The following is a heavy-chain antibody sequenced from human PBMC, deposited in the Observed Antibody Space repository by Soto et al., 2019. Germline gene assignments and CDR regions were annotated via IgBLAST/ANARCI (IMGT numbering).Heavy chain of an antibody. CDR3: ARRDWMPNWFDP. J-gene: IGHJ5*02. CDR1: GGSISSSSYY. V-gene: IGHV4-39*01. CDR2: IYYSGST. D-gene: IGHD2-2*01. Sequence: QLQLQESGPGLVKPSETLSLTCTVSGGSISSSSYYWGWIRQPPGKGLEWIGSIYYSGSTYYNPSLKSRVTISVDTSKNQFSLKLSSVTAADTAVYYCARRDWMPNWFDPWGQGTLVTVSS.